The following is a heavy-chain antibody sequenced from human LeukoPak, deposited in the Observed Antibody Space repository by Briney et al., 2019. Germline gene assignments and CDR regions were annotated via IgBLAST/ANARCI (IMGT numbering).Heavy chain of an antibody. V-gene: IGHV3-74*01. CDR3: ARDHHDFWSGYPNY. Sequence: GGSLRLSCAASGFTLGRYWMHWFRQAPGTGLVWVARSNSDGKITDYADSVRGRFTTSRDSTKNTVYLQISSLRAEDTGVYYCARDHHDFWSGYPNYWGQGTLVIVSS. CDR1: GFTLGRYW. CDR2: SNSDGKIT. D-gene: IGHD3-3*01. J-gene: IGHJ4*02.